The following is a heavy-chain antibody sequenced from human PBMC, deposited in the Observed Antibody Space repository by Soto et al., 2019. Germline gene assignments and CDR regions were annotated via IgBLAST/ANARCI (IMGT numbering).Heavy chain of an antibody. CDR3: ARESIYGMDV. J-gene: IGHJ6*02. CDR1: GGSITTFY. V-gene: IGHV4-59*01. CDR2: MYYTGST. Sequence: SETLSLTCTVSGGSITTFYWTWIRQPPGKGLEWIGYMYYTGSTNYNPSLKSRVTISVDTSKNQFSLKLSSVTAADTAMYYCARESIYGMDVWGQGTTVTVSS. D-gene: IGHD6-6*01.